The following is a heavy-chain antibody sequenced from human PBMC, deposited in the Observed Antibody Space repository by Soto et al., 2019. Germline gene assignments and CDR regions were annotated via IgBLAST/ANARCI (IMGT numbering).Heavy chain of an antibody. CDR2: IKSKTDGGTT. D-gene: IGHD5-18*01. CDR1: GFTFSNAW. Sequence: EVQLVESGGGLVKPGGSLRLSCAASGFTFSNAWVSWVRQAPGKGLEWVGRIKSKTDGGTTDYAAPVKGRFTISRDDSKNMLYLQMSSLRAEDTAVYYCANRDTSMVTRYYYGMDVWGQGTTVTVSS. J-gene: IGHJ6*02. CDR3: ANRDTSMVTRYYYGMDV. V-gene: IGHV3-15*01.